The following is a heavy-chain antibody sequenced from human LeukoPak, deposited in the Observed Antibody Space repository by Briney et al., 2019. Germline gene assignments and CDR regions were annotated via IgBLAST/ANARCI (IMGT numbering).Heavy chain of an antibody. D-gene: IGHD3-3*01. CDR3: ARGLIGLRSYLEVDY. Sequence: SVKVSCKASGGTFSSYAISWVRQAPGQGLEWMGGIIPIFGTANYAQKFQGRVTITTDESTSTAYMELSSLRSEDTAVYYCARGLIGLRSYLEVDYWGQGTLVTVSS. CDR2: IIPIFGTA. J-gene: IGHJ4*02. V-gene: IGHV1-69*05. CDR1: GGTFSSYA.